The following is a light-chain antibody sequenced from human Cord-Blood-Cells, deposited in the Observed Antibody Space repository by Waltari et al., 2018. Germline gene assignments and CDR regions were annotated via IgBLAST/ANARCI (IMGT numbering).Light chain of an antibody. CDR1: PGAVPSGPF. CDR2: DTS. V-gene: IGLV7-46*01. CDR3: LLSYSGAWV. Sequence: QAVVTPEPSLTVSPGGTVTLTCCSTPGAVPSGPFPYWFQQKPGQAPRTLIYDTSNKPSWTPARFSGSLLGGKAALTLSGAQPEDEAEYYCLLSYSGAWVFGGGTKLTVL. J-gene: IGLJ3*02.